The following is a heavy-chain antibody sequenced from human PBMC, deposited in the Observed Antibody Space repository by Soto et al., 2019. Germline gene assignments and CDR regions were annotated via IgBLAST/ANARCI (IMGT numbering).Heavy chain of an antibody. CDR2: TYYRSRWYS. J-gene: IGHJ6*02. CDR1: GSTVSNNRAS. V-gene: IGHV6-1*01. Sequence: QTLSPPAVVSGSTVSNNRASWNWVRQNPSRGLEWLGRTYYRSRWYSGYAVSVRSRIYINADTSKNQVSLQLNSVTPEDTAVYYCARSEEDSDYYYYGMDVWGQGTTVTVSS. D-gene: IGHD2-15*01. CDR3: ARSEEDSDYYYYGMDV.